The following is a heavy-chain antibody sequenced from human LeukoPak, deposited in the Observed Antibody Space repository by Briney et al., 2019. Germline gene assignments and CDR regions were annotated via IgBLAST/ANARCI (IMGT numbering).Heavy chain of an antibody. J-gene: IGHJ4*02. CDR3: ARGGNSDSKSLPLVY. CDR2: IYSGGGT. CDR1: GFTFSSYW. D-gene: IGHD3-22*01. V-gene: IGHV3-66*01. Sequence: PGGSLRLSCAASGFTFSSYWMSWVRQAPGKGLEWVSVIYSGGGTYYADSVEGRFAISRDNSKNMLYLQMGSLRAEDTAIYYCARGGNSDSKSLPLVYWGQGTLVTVSS.